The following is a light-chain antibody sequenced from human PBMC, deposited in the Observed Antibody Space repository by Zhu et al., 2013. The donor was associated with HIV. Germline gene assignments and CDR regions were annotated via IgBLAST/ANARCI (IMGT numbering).Light chain of an antibody. CDR1: QSIGTS. J-gene: IGKJ3*01. CDR2: GAS. V-gene: IGKV3-20*01. Sequence: EIVVTQSPGTLSLSPGERGTLSCRASQSIGTSLAWYQQKPGQAPRLLIYGASNRATGIPDRFSGSGSGTDFTLTVSRLEPEDFAVYYCLHYGNSPRLVTFGPGTKVDIK. CDR3: LHYGNSPRLVT.